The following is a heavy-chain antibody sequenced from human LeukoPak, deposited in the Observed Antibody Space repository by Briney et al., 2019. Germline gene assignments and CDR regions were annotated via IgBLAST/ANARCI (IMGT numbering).Heavy chain of an antibody. Sequence: GGSLRLSCAASGFSFSCYGMHWVRQAPGKGLESVAVISYDGSNKYYADSVRGRFTISRDTSKNTLYLQMSSLRGEDTAVYYCAKDLFAGYCSSTYSYYFYGMDVWGQGTTGTVSS. D-gene: IGHD6-13*01. CDR3: AKDLFAGYCSSTYSYYFYGMDV. J-gene: IGHJ6*02. V-gene: IGHV3-30*18. CDR2: ISYDGSNK. CDR1: GFSFSCYG.